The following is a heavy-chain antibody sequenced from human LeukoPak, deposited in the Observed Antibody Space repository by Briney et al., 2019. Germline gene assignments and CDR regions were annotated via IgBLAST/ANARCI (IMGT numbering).Heavy chain of an antibody. Sequence: GASVKVSCKASGYTFTSYGISWVRQAPGQGLEWMGWISAYNGNTNYAQKLQGRVTMTTDTSTSTAYMELRSLRSDDTAVYYCARDLEYYYGSGSYRYWGQGTLVTVSS. CDR1: GYTFTSYG. D-gene: IGHD3-10*01. V-gene: IGHV1-18*01. CDR2: ISAYNGNT. J-gene: IGHJ4*02. CDR3: ARDLEYYYGSGSYRY.